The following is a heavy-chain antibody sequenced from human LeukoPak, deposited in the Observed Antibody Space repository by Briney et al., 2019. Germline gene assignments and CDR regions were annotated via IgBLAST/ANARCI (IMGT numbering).Heavy chain of an antibody. CDR1: GGTFSNYA. J-gene: IGHJ4*02. CDR3: ARAAGGAVAGTIFWGDIDY. D-gene: IGHD6-19*01. V-gene: IGHV1-69*06. CDR2: IIPFFGTT. Sequence: LVKVSCKASGGTFSNYAITWVRQAPGQGLEWMGGIIPFFGTTKHAQKFQGRVTITADKSTSTAYMELSSLRSEDTAVFYCARAAGGAVAGTIFWGDIDYWGQGTLVTVSS.